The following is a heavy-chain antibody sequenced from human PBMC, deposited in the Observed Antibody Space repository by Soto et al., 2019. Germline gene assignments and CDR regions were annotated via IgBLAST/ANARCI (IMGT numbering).Heavy chain of an antibody. Sequence: ASVKVSCKASGYTFTSYDINWVRQATGQGLEWMGWMNPNSGNTGYAQKFQGRVTMTRNTSISTAYMELSSLRSEDTAVYYCARATPYGDYPYYTYYIMDVWGHGTMATVFS. J-gene: IGHJ6*02. CDR3: ARATPYGDYPYYTYYIMDV. D-gene: IGHD4-17*01. V-gene: IGHV1-8*01. CDR1: GYTFTSYD. CDR2: MNPNSGNT.